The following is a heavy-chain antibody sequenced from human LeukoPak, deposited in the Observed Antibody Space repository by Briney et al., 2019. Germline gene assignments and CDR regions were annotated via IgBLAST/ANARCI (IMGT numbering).Heavy chain of an antibody. J-gene: IGHJ4*02. CDR2: INHSGST. CDR3: ARRRRYFDWLSKWYYFDY. D-gene: IGHD3-9*01. V-gene: IGHV4-34*01. CDR1: GGSFSGYY. Sequence: PSETLSLTCAVYGGSFSGYYWSWIRQPPGKGLEWIGEINHSGSTNYNPSLKSRVTISVDTSKNQFSLKLSSVTAADTAVYYCARRRRYFDWLSKWYYFDYWGQGTLVTVSS.